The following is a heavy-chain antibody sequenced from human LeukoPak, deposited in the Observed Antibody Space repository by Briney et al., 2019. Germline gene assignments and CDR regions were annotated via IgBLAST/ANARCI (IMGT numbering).Heavy chain of an antibody. Sequence: SGPTLEKPTQTLTLTCTFSGFSLSTSGVGVGWIRQPPGKALEWLALIYWDDDKRYSPSLKSRLTITKDTSKNQVVLTMTNMDPVDTATYYCAHGSLWFRDNWFDPWGQGTLVTVSS. CDR2: IYWDDDK. D-gene: IGHD3-10*01. CDR1: GFSLSTSGVG. J-gene: IGHJ5*02. CDR3: AHGSLWFRDNWFDP. V-gene: IGHV2-5*02.